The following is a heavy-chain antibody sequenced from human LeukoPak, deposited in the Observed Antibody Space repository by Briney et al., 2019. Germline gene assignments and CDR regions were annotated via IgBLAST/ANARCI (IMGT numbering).Heavy chain of an antibody. V-gene: IGHV5-51*01. CDR1: GYSLTSYW. CDR2: IYPGDSDT. Sequence: GESLKISCKCSGYSLTSYWIGWVRQMPGKGLEWMGIIYPGDSDTRYSPSFQGQVTISADKTISTAYLQWSSLKASDTAIYYCARRDYDPIFDFWGQGTLVTVSS. D-gene: IGHD4-17*01. CDR3: ARRDYDPIFDF. J-gene: IGHJ4*02.